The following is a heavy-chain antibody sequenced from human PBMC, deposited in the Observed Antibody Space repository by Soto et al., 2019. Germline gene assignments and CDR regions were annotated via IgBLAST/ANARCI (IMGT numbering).Heavy chain of an antibody. J-gene: IGHJ4*02. CDR1: GFTFSSYA. CDR3: ARDIERLLGC. D-gene: IGHD3-3*01. V-gene: IGHV3-30*04. Sequence: QVQLVESGGGVVQPGRSLRLSCAASGFTFSSYAMHWVRQAPGKGLEWVAVISYDGRNKYYADSVKGRFTISRDNSKNTLYLQMNSLRPEDTAVYYCARDIERLLGCWGQGTLVTVSS. CDR2: ISYDGRNK.